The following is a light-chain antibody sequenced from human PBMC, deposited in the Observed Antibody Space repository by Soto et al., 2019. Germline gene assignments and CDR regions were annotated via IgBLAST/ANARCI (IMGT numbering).Light chain of an antibody. CDR3: GTWYSSLTTFV. CDR1: SSDIGRNY. J-gene: IGLJ1*01. V-gene: IGLV1-51*02. Sequence: QSVLTQPPSVSAAPGQKVTISCSGSSSDIGRNYVSWYKHLPRTAPKLLIYENYKRPSGIPDRFSGSKSGTSATLGITGLQTGDEADYYCGTWYSSLTTFVFGTGTKLTVL. CDR2: ENY.